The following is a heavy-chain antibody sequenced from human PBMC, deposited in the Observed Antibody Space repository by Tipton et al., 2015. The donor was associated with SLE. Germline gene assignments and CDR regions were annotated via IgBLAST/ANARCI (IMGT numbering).Heavy chain of an antibody. Sequence: QLVQSGAEVRKPGASVKVSCKASGYTFTSYYMHWVRQAPGQGLEWMGIINPSGGGTSYAQKFQGRVTLTRDTSTSTVYMELSSLTSEDTAVYYCARDGGGNSVYFQYWGQCTLVTVSS. D-gene: IGHD4-23*01. CDR1: GYTFTSYY. V-gene: IGHV1-46*01. J-gene: IGHJ1*01. CDR2: INPSGGGT. CDR3: ARDGGGNSVYFQY.